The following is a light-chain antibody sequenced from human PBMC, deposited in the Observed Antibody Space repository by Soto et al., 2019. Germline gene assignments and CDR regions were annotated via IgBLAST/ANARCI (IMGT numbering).Light chain of an antibody. J-gene: IGKJ5*01. CDR2: DAS. Sequence: AIRMTPSPSSLSASTVSRVTITGRASQGISSYLAWYQQKPGTDPKVLIYDASSLGSGVPSRFSGSGSGTEFTLTISSLQPDEFATYVCPQYQTSSTFGQGTQVEIK. CDR1: QGISSY. CDR3: PQYQTSST. V-gene: IGKV1-8*01.